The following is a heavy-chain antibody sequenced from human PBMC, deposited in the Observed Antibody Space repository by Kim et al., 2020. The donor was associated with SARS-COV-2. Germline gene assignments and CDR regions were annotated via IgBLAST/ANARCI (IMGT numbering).Heavy chain of an antibody. D-gene: IGHD6-13*01. CDR2: ISWNSGSI. CDR3: AKIKGSWLVDY. Sequence: GGYLRLSCAASGFTFDDYAMHWVRQAPGKGLEWVSGISWNSGSIGYADSVKGRFTISRDNAKNSLYLQMNSLRADDTALYYCAKIKGSWLVDYWGQGTL. V-gene: IGHV3-9*01. J-gene: IGHJ4*02. CDR1: GFTFDDYA.